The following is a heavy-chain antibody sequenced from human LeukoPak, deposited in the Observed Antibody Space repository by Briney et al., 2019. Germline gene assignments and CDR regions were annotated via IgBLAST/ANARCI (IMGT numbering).Heavy chain of an antibody. Sequence: KPSETLSLTCIVSGGSISSDSHYWGWIRQPPGKGLEWIGTMYYSGNTYYNPSLKSRVTISVDASKNQFSLRLSSVTAADTAVYYRARGKYNRGYSYGNFDYWGQGTLVTVSS. CDR2: MYYSGNT. J-gene: IGHJ4*02. CDR1: GGSISSDSHY. D-gene: IGHD5-18*01. CDR3: ARGKYNRGYSYGNFDY. V-gene: IGHV4-39*01.